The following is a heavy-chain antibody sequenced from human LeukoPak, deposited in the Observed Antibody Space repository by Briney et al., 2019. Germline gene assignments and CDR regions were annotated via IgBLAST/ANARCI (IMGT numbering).Heavy chain of an antibody. D-gene: IGHD3-22*01. CDR1: GGTFSSYA. J-gene: IGHJ4*02. V-gene: IGHV1-69*05. Sequence: SVKVSCKASGGTFSSYAISWVRQAPGQGLEWMGGIIPIFGTANYAQKFQGRVTITTDESTSTAYMELSSLRSEDTAVYYCARDLHYYDSSGYYYYYWGQGTLVTVSS. CDR3: ARDLHYYDSSGYYYYY. CDR2: IIPIFGTA.